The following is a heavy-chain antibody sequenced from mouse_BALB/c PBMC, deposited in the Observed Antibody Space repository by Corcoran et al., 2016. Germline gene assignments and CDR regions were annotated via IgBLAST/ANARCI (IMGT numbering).Heavy chain of an antibody. CDR1: GYTFTNYG. J-gene: IGHJ4*01. V-gene: IGHV9-3-1*01. Sequence: QIQLVQSGPELKKPGETVKISCKASGYTFTNYGMNWVKQAPGKGLKWMGWINTYTGEPTYADDFKGRFAFSLETSASTAYLQINNLKNKDTATYFCARNNAMDYWGQGTSVTVSS. CDR3: ARNNAMDY. CDR2: INTYTGEP.